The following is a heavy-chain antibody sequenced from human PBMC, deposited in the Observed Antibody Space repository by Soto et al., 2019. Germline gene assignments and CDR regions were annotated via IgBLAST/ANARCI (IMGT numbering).Heavy chain of an antibody. CDR2: IYYSGST. D-gene: IGHD3-10*01. Sequence: QVQLQESGPGLVKPSQTLSLTCTVSGGSISSGDYYWSWIRQPPGKGLEWIGYIYYSGSTYYNPYRKGRVPIPVDPSKIQFSLKLSSVTAADTAVYYCATAQGSGFLVSWGQGTLVTVSS. J-gene: IGHJ4*02. CDR3: ATAQGSGFLVS. CDR1: GGSISSGDYY. V-gene: IGHV4-30-4*01.